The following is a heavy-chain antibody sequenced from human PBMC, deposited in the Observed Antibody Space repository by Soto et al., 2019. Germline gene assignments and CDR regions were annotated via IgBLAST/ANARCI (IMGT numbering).Heavy chain of an antibody. D-gene: IGHD6-13*01. J-gene: IGHJ6*02. V-gene: IGHV3-33*01. Sequence: GGSLRLSCAASGFTFSSYGMHWVRQAPGKGLEWVAVIWYDGSNKYYADSVKGRFTISRDNSKNTLYLQMNSLRAEDTAVYYCAREYSSSWSIHYYYYGMDVWGQGTTVTVSS. CDR2: IWYDGSNK. CDR1: GFTFSSYG. CDR3: AREYSSSWSIHYYYYGMDV.